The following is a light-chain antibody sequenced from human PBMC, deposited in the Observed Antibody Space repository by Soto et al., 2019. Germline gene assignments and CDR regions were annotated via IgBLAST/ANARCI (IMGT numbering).Light chain of an antibody. CDR1: QSVSSSF. J-gene: IGKJ2*01. CDR3: HQYADSPQT. CDR2: AAS. V-gene: IGKV3-20*01. Sequence: EIVLTQSPGTLSLSPGERATLSCLASQSVSSSFLAWYQQKPGQAPRLLIHAASTGATGIPARFRGSGSGTDFTLTISSLEPEDSAVYFCHQYADSPQTFGQGTKVDIK.